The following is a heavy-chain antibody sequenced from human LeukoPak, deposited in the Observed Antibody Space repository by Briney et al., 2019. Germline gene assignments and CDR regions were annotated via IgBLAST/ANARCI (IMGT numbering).Heavy chain of an antibody. CDR1: GFTVSSNS. CDR2: IDSSGGYM. CDR3: LRGDRRDY. J-gene: IGHJ4*02. Sequence: GGSLGLSCTVSGFTVSSNSMSWVRQAPGKGLEWVSSIDSSGGYMFYADSVKGRFIISRDNAKDSLYLQMNSLRVEDTAVYYCLRGDRRDYWGQGTLVTVSS. V-gene: IGHV3-21*06.